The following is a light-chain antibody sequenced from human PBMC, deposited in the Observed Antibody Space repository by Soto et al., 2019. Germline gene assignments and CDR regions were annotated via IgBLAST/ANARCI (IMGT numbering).Light chain of an antibody. Sequence: IVMTQSPATLSVSPGERVTLSCRASQNIRSDLAWYQQKPGQAPRLLMYGASTRATGIPARFSGSGSGTEFTLTISSLQSEDSAVYYCQQYNNWPSWTFGQGTKVDIK. CDR2: GAS. CDR3: QQYNNWPSWT. CDR1: QNIRSD. V-gene: IGKV3-15*01. J-gene: IGKJ1*01.